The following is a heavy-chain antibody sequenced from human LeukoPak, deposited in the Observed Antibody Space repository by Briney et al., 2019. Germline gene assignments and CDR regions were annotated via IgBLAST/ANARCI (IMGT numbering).Heavy chain of an antibody. CDR3: ARNVGWFRFDY. V-gene: IGHV3-7*03. CDR1: GFTFSSYG. J-gene: IGHJ4*02. D-gene: IGHD2-15*01. Sequence: GGSLRLSCAASGFTFSSYGMHWVRQAPGKGLEWVANIKEDGSEKYYEDSVKGRFTISRDNAKNSLYLQMNSLRAVDTAVYYCARNVGWFRFDYWGQGTLVTVSS. CDR2: IKEDGSEK.